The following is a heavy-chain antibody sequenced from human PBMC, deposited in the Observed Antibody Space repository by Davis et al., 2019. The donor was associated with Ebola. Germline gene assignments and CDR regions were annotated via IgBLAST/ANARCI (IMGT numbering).Heavy chain of an antibody. J-gene: IGHJ6*02. CDR1: GFTFSSYA. CDR2: ISYDGSNK. V-gene: IGHV3-30-3*02. D-gene: IGHD6-13*01. Sequence: PGGSLRLSCAASGFTFSSYAMHWVRQAPGKGLEWVAVISYDGSNKYYADSVKGRFTISRDNSKNTLYLQMNSLRAEDTAVYYCAKFQQLVKYYYYGMDVWGQGTTVTVSS. CDR3: AKFQQLVKYYYYGMDV.